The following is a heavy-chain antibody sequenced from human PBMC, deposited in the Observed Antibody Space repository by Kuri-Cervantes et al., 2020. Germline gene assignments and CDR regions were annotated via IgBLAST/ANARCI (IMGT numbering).Heavy chain of an antibody. CDR3: PRDHSGGWFDP. Sequence: ASVKVSCKASGYTFIAYYLNWVRQAPGQGLEWMGWINPNSGGTNYAPKFQGRVNMTRDTSINTVYMELTNLRFDDTAIYYCPRDHSGGWFDPWGQGVLVTVSS. CDR2: INPNSGGT. V-gene: IGHV1-2*02. D-gene: IGHD1-26*01. J-gene: IGHJ5*02. CDR1: GYTFIAYY.